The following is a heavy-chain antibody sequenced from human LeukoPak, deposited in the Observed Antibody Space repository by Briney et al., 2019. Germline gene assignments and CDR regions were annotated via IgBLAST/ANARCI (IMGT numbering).Heavy chain of an antibody. Sequence: PGGSLRLSCAASGFTFSSYAMHWVRKAPGKGLEWVAVISYDGSNKYYADSVKGRFTIPRDNSKNTLYLQMNSLRAEDTAVYYCANSGPAATPIYYYYYMDVWGKGTTVTVSS. CDR3: ANSGPAATPIYYYYYMDV. CDR2: ISYDGSNK. V-gene: IGHV3-30-3*01. D-gene: IGHD2-2*01. J-gene: IGHJ6*03. CDR1: GFTFSSYA.